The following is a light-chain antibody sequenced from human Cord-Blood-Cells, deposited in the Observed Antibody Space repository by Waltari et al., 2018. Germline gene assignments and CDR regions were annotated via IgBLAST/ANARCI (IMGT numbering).Light chain of an antibody. Sequence: NFMLPQPHSVSQSPRKTVTISCTSSSGSIASTYVQWYQQRPSSAPTTVIYEDNQRPSGVPDRFSGSSDSSSNSASVTISGLKTEDEADYYCQSYDSSNWVFGGGTKLTVL. CDR1: SGSIASTY. CDR2: EDN. J-gene: IGLJ3*02. CDR3: QSYDSSNWV. V-gene: IGLV6-57*02.